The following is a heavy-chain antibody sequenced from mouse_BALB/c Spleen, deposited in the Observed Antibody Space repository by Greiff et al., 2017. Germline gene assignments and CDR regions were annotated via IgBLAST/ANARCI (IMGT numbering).Heavy chain of an antibody. D-gene: IGHD1-1*01. CDR1: GFTFSSYT. CDR3: ARHLYYYGSSYAMDY. Sequence: EVKLMESGGGLVQPGGSLKLSCAASGFTFSSYTMSWVRQTPEKRLEWVAYISNGGGSTYYPDTVKGRFTISRDNAKNTLYLQMSSLKSEDTAMYYCARHLYYYGSSYAMDYWGQGTSVTVSS. J-gene: IGHJ4*01. CDR2: ISNGGGST. V-gene: IGHV5-12-2*01.